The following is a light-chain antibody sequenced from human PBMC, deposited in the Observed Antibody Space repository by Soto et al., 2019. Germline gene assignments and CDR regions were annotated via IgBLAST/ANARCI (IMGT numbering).Light chain of an antibody. Sequence: DIQMTQSASTLSASVGDRVTITCRASQSISSWLAWYQQKPGKAPKLLIYKASSLESGVPSRFSGSGSGTEFTLTISSLQPDDFATYYCQQYNSYSTFGQGTKVEIK. J-gene: IGKJ1*01. V-gene: IGKV1-5*03. CDR1: QSISSW. CDR2: KAS. CDR3: QQYNSYST.